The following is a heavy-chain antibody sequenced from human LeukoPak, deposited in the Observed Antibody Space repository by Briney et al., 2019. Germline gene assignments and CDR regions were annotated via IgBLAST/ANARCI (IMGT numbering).Heavy chain of an antibody. CDR1: GYTFSNYY. Sequence: ASVKVSCRASGYTFSNYYIHWVRQAPGQGFEWMGIINPRGGTTRYAQKFQGRLTMTRDTSTSTVHMDLSSLRSEDTAVYYCARGYYYDSSGYPHDAFDIWGQGTMVTVSS. V-gene: IGHV1-46*01. D-gene: IGHD3-22*01. CDR3: ARGYYYDSSGYPHDAFDI. J-gene: IGHJ3*02. CDR2: INPRGGTT.